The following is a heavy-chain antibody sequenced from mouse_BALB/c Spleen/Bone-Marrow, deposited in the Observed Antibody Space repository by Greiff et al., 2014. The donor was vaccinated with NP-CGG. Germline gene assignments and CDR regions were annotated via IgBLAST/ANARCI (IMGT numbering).Heavy chain of an antibody. D-gene: IGHD1-1*01. V-gene: IGHV1-7*01. Sequence: QVQLQQSGAELAKPGASVKMSCKASGYTFTRYWIHWVRPGPGQGPEWIGYINPSTGYTEYNQKFKDKATLTADKSSSTAYMQLSSLTSGDSAVYYCARGDYYGKGGAMDYWGQGTSVTVSS. CDR3: ARGDYYGKGGAMDY. J-gene: IGHJ4*01. CDR2: INPSTGYT. CDR1: GYTFTRYW.